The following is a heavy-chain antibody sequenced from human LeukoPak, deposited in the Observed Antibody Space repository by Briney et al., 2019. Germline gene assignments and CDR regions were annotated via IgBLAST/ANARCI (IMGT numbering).Heavy chain of an antibody. CDR1: GGSISSSNW. V-gene: IGHV4-4*02. D-gene: IGHD3-3*01. CDR3: ARGGSRPSYYDIWSGLDY. Sequence: SETLSLTCAVSGGSISSSNWWSWVRQPPGKGLEWIGEIYHSGSTNYNPSLKSRVTISVDTSKNQFSLKVSSVTAADTAVYYCARGGSRPSYYDIWSGLDYWGQGTLVTVSS. J-gene: IGHJ4*02. CDR2: IYHSGST.